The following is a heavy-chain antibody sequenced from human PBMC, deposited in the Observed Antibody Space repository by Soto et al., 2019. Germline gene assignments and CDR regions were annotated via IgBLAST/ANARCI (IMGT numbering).Heavy chain of an antibody. Sequence: QVQLVQSGAEVKKPGASVKVSCKASGYTFTSYDINWVRQATGQGLEWMGWMNPNSGNTGYAQKFQGRVTMTRNTSISTDYMELSSLRSEDTAVYYCARALYYYGSGSYYSDYWGQGTLVTVSS. CDR1: GYTFTSYD. V-gene: IGHV1-8*01. CDR3: ARALYYYGSGSYYSDY. CDR2: MNPNSGNT. D-gene: IGHD3-10*01. J-gene: IGHJ4*02.